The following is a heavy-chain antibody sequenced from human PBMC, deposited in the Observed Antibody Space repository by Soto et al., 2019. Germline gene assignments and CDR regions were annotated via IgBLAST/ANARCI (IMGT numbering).Heavy chain of an antibody. J-gene: IGHJ4*02. V-gene: IGHV1-3*01. CDR1: GYTFTSYA. CDR3: ARDHIAVAGTFDY. CDR2: INAGNGNT. Sequence: ASVKVSCKASGYTFTSYAMHWVRQAPGQRLEWMGWINAGNGNTKYSQKFQGRVTITRDTSASTAYMELRSLRSDDTAVYYCARDHIAVAGTFDYWGQRTLVTVSS. D-gene: IGHD6-19*01.